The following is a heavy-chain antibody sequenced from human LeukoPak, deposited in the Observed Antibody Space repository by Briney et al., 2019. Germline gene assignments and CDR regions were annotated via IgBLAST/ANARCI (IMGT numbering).Heavy chain of an antibody. V-gene: IGHV3-23*01. D-gene: IGHD3-22*01. CDR2: ISGSGGST. Sequence: GGSLRLSCAASGFTFSSYAMSWVRQAPGKGLEWVSAISGSGGSTYYAHAVKGRFTISRDNSKNTLYLQMDSLRAEDTAVYYCAKDRVITMIVVGPTSFDYWGQGTLVTVSS. J-gene: IGHJ4*02. CDR3: AKDRVITMIVVGPTSFDY. CDR1: GFTFSSYA.